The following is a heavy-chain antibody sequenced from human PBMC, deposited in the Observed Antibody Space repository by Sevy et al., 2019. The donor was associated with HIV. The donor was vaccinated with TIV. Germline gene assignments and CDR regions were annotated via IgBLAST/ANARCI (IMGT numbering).Heavy chain of an antibody. CDR1: GGSISDYY. Sequence: SETLSLTCIVSGGSISDYYWSWIRQPPGKGPEWIGYIYYSGSTKYNPSLKSRVTISVDTSKNQFSLKLSSVTAADTVVYYCARVNYDSSGYYPTDYGMDVGGQGTTVTVSS. V-gene: IGHV4-59*01. J-gene: IGHJ6*02. CDR3: ARVNYDSSGYYPTDYGMDV. CDR2: IYYSGST. D-gene: IGHD3-22*01.